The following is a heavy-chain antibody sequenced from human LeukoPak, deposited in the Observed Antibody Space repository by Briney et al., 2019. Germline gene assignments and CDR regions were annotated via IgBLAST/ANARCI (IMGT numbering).Heavy chain of an antibody. Sequence: NPSETLSLTCTVSGGSISTSNYYWGWIRQPPGKGLEWIGSIYYSGSTYYNPSLKSRVTISVDTSKNQFSLKLSSVTAADTAVYYCACTTIIYSSSWYGGFQHWGQGTLVTVSS. CDR1: GGSISTSNYY. J-gene: IGHJ1*01. CDR3: ACTTIIYSSSWYGGFQH. V-gene: IGHV4-39*01. D-gene: IGHD6-13*01. CDR2: IYYSGST.